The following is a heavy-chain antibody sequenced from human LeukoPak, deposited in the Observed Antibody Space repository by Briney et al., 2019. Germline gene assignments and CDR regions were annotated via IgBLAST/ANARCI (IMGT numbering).Heavy chain of an antibody. D-gene: IGHD1-26*01. CDR1: GFTFSSYS. J-gene: IGHJ4*02. CDR2: ISSSSSTI. V-gene: IGHV3-48*02. CDR3: ARDQSGSHLXXXFDY. Sequence: GGSLRLSCAASGFTFSSYSMNWVRQAPGKGLEWVSYISSSSSTIYYADSVKGRFTISRDNAKNSLYLQMNSLRDEDTAVYYCARDQSGSHLXXXFDYWGQGTLVTVSS.